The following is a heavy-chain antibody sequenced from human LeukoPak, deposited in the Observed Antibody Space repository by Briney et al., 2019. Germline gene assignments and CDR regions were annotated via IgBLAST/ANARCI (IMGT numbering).Heavy chain of an antibody. D-gene: IGHD5-18*01. CDR1: GGSISSYY. V-gene: IGHV4-59*08. J-gene: IGHJ4*02. CDR3: VRLDTSMGLFDY. CDR2: IYYSGST. Sequence: SETLSLTCTVSGGSISSYYWSWIRQPPGKGLEWIGYIYYSGSTNYNPSLKSRVTISVDTSKNQFSLKLSSVTAADTAIYYCVRLDTSMGLFDYWGQGNLVTVSA.